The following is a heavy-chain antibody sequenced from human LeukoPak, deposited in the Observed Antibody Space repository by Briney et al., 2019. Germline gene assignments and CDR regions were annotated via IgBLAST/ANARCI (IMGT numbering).Heavy chain of an antibody. Sequence: PGGSLRLSCAASGFTVSSNYMSWVRQAPGKGLEWVSVIYSGGSTYYADSVKGRFTISRDNSKNTLYLQMNSLRAEDTAVYYCAKDPYCSSTSCPRYYFDYWGQGTLVTVSS. CDR3: AKDPYCSSTSCPRYYFDY. CDR1: GFTVSSNY. V-gene: IGHV3-66*01. D-gene: IGHD2-2*01. J-gene: IGHJ4*02. CDR2: IYSGGST.